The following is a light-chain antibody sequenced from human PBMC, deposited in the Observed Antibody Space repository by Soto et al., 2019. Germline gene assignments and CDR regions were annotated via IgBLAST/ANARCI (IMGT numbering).Light chain of an antibody. CDR2: LNSDGSH. CDR3: QTWGTAIHDVV. J-gene: IGLJ2*01. V-gene: IGLV4-69*01. Sequence: QPVLTQSPSASASLGASVKLTCTLSSGHSSYAIAWHQQQPEKGPRYLMKLNSDGSHNKGDGIPDRFSGSSSGTERHLTISSLQSEDEADYYCQTWGTAIHDVVFGGRTKLTVL. CDR1: SGHSSYA.